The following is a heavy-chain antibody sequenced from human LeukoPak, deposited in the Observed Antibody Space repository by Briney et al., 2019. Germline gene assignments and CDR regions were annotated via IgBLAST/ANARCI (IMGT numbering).Heavy chain of an antibody. V-gene: IGHV1-2*02. CDR2: ISPNSGAT. CDR1: GYTFTGYY. J-gene: IGHJ4*02. D-gene: IGHD3-10*01. CDR3: ATCNPYYYGSRNLKELDY. Sequence: ASVKVSCKASGYTFTGYYMHWVRQAPGQGLEWMGWISPNSGATNYAQNFQARVTMTGDTSISTAYMELSSLRSDDTAVYYCATCNPYYYGSRNLKELDYWGQGTLVTVSS.